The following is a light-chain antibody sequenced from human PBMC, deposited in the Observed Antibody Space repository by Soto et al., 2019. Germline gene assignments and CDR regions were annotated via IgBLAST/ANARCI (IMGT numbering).Light chain of an antibody. CDR2: AAS. V-gene: IGKV1-39*01. CDR1: QSIGAR. Sequence: DIQMTQSPSSLSASVGDSVIITCRASQSIGARLSWYQQKSGKAPNLLIYAASRLRSGVPSRFSGSKSGTDFTCTINDLQPEDFSNYYCQQAYSRVTCGQGTRV. CDR3: QQAYSRVT. J-gene: IGKJ1*01.